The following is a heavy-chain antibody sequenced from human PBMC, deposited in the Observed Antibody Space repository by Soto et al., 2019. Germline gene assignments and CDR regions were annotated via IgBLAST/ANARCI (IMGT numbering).Heavy chain of an antibody. CDR1: GFTFTSSA. D-gene: IGHD1-26*01. V-gene: IGHV1-58*01. CDR2: IVVGSGNT. J-gene: IGHJ3*02. CDR3: AASGRPLDAFDI. Sequence: SVKVSCKASGFTFTSSAVQWVRQARGQRLEWIGWIVVGSGNTNYAQKFQERVTITRDMSTSTAYMELSSLRSEDTAVYYCAASGRPLDAFDIWGQGTMVTGSS.